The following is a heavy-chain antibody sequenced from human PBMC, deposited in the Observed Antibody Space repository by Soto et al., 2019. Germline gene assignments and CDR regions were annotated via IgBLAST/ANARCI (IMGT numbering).Heavy chain of an antibody. CDR3: ARFGESFDY. J-gene: IGHJ4*02. CDR2: IYYGGST. Sequence: PSETLSLTCTVSGDSISTDYWSWIRQSPGKGLEWIGFIYYGGSTNYNPSLKSRVTVSVDTPKNQFSLELNSVTAADTAVYYCARFGESFDYWGQGTLVTVSS. V-gene: IGHV4-59*12. D-gene: IGHD3-10*01. CDR1: GDSISTDY.